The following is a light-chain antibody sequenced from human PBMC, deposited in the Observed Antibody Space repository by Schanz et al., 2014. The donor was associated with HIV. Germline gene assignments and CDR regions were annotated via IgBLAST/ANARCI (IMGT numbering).Light chain of an antibody. J-gene: IGKJ4*01. Sequence: DIQMTQSPSSLSASVGDRVTLTCRASQRISNALNWYQQKSGKAPKLLIYVASSLQSGVPSRFSGSASGTDFTLTINSLQPEDFATYYCQQSYATPLTFGGGTKVEIK. V-gene: IGKV1-39*01. CDR3: QQSYATPLT. CDR2: VAS. CDR1: QRISNA.